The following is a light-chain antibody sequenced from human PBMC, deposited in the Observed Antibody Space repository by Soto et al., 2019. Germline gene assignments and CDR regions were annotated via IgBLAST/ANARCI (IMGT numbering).Light chain of an antibody. V-gene: IGKV3-15*01. Sequence: EIVMTQSPATLSVSPGGRATLSCRASQSVSSNLAWYQQKPGQAPRLLIYGASTRATGIPARFSGSGSGTEFTLTISSLQSEDFAVYYCQQYNNWNTFGQGTKLEIK. CDR1: QSVSSN. J-gene: IGKJ2*01. CDR2: GAS. CDR3: QQYNNWNT.